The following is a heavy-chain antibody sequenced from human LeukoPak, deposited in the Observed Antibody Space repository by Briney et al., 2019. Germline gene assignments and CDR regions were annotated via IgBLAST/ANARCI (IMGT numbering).Heavy chain of an antibody. Sequence: GGSLRLSCTASGFTFSSYWMSWVRQPPGKGLEWVANIKQNGSENYYVASVKGRFTISRDNAKNSLYLQMNSLRAEDTAVYYCARGTVTSSFGYWGQGTLVTVSS. CDR2: IKQNGSEN. V-gene: IGHV3-7*01. CDR3: ARGTVTSSFGY. CDR1: GFTFSSYW. J-gene: IGHJ4*02. D-gene: IGHD4-17*01.